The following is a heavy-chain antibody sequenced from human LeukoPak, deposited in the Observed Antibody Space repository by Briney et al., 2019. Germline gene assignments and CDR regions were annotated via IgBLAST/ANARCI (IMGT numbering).Heavy chain of an antibody. CDR1: GFSFSSYW. D-gene: IGHD3-22*01. V-gene: IGHV3-7*01. J-gene: IGHJ4*02. CDR2: IKQDGSEQ. CDR3: ARQSPVRDHYYDSSGPLDY. Sequence: GGSLRLSCAASGFSFSSYWMTWVRQAPGKGLEWVANIKQDGSEQYYVDSVKGRFTISRDNAKNSLYLQMNSLRAEDTAEYYCARQSPVRDHYYDSSGPLDYWGQGTLVTVSS.